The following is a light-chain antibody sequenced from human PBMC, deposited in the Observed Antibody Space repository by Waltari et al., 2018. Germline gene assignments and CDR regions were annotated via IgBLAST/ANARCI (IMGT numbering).Light chain of an antibody. J-gene: IGKJ1*01. V-gene: IGKV1-39*01. CDR2: SAS. Sequence: DIQMTQSPLSLSASVGDRVTVTCRASQSASTHLNWYQHKPGKAPELLVYSASFLETGVPSRFSAGGSGTDFNFTITAVQPEDFATYYCQETYTPPWTFGPGTRLEIK. CDR1: QSASTH. CDR3: QETYTPPWT.